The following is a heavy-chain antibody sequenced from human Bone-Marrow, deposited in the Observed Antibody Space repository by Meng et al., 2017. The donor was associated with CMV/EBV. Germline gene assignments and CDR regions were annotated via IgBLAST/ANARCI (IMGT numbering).Heavy chain of an antibody. Sequence: VKVSCKASGGTFSSYAISWVRQAPGQGLEWMGGIIPIFGTANYAQKLQGRVTLTTDESTSTAYMELSSLRSEDTAVYYCARWYSSGYTPHFDNWDQGTMVTFSS. J-gene: IGHJ4*02. V-gene: IGHV1-69*05. D-gene: IGHD6-19*01. CDR2: IIPIFGTA. CDR3: ARWYSSGYTPHFDN. CDR1: GGTFSSYA.